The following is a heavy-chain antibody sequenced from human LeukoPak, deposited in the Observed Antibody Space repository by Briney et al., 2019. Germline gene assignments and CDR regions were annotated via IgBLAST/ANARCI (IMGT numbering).Heavy chain of an antibody. J-gene: IGHJ4*02. Sequence: GGSLRLSCAASGFTFSSYSMNWVRQAPGKGLEWVSSISSSSSYIYYADSVKGRFTISRDNAKNSLYLQMNSLRAEDTAVYYCACFEWKWVAARLEDYWGQGTLVTVSS. CDR3: ACFEWKWVAARLEDY. V-gene: IGHV3-21*01. D-gene: IGHD6-6*01. CDR1: GFTFSSYS. CDR2: ISSSSSYI.